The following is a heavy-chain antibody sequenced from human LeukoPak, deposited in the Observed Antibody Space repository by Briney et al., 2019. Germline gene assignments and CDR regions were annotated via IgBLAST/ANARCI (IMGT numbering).Heavy chain of an antibody. Sequence: SETLSVTCTGSGGSIRSYYWSWIRQPPGKGLEWIGYIYYSGSTKYNPSLKSRVTISVDTSKNQFSLKLSSVTAADTAVYYCARGNYGSGNDYWGQGTLVTVSS. D-gene: IGHD3-10*01. CDR3: ARGNYGSGNDY. CDR2: IYYSGST. CDR1: GGSIRSYY. V-gene: IGHV4-59*01. J-gene: IGHJ4*02.